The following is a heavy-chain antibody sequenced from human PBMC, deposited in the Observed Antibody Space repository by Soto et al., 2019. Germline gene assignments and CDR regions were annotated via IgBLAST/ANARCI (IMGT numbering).Heavy chain of an antibody. D-gene: IGHD6-6*01. CDR3: ARSPYSSSYGHYYGMDV. CDR1: GFTFSSYA. V-gene: IGHV3-30-3*01. Sequence: WWSLRLSCAASGFTFSSYAMHWFRQAPGKGLEWVAVISYDGSNKYYADSVKGRFTISRDNSKNTLYLQMNSLRAEDTAVYYCARSPYSSSYGHYYGMDVWGQGTTVTVSS. J-gene: IGHJ6*02. CDR2: ISYDGSNK.